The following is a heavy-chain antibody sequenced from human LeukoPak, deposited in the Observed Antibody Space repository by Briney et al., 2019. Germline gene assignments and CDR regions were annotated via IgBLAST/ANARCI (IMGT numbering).Heavy chain of an antibody. CDR2: LSPSGGIT. CDR1: GFTFSTYA. D-gene: IGHD3-10*02. Sequence: GGSLRLSCAASGFTFSTYAMSWVRQAPGKGLEWVSALSPSGGITYYEDSVKGRFTISRDNSKNTLYLQMNSLRAEDTTVYYCARGVNYFVLEYWGQGTLVTISS. V-gene: IGHV3-23*01. CDR3: ARGVNYFVLEY. J-gene: IGHJ4*02.